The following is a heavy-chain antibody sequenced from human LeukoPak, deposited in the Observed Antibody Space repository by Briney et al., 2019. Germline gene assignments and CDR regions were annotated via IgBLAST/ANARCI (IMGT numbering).Heavy chain of an antibody. D-gene: IGHD3-10*01. CDR1: GIPVAANY. Sequence: PGGSLRLSCAASGIPVAANYMAWVRQAPGKGLEFVSVLYTGGGTDYVDSVKGRFTISRDNSKNIVYLQMNTLRPEDTAVYFCARLRTQVGSTPQEGWFDPWGRGTLVTVSS. CDR3: ARLRTQVGSTPQEGWFDP. CDR2: LYTGGGT. J-gene: IGHJ5*02. V-gene: IGHV3-53*01.